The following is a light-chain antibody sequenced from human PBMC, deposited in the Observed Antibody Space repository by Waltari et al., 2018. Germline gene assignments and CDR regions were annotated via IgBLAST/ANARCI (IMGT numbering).Light chain of an antibody. CDR1: SRDVGGYNY. Sequence: HSALTQPASVSGSPGQSITISCTGTSRDVGGYNYVSWDQQHPGKAPNLLIYDVSNRPSGVSNSFSGSKSGNTASLTISWLQAEDEADYYCSAYISSDTLELFGGGTSLTVL. V-gene: IGLV2-14*03. CDR2: DVS. J-gene: IGLJ2*01. CDR3: SAYISSDTLEL.